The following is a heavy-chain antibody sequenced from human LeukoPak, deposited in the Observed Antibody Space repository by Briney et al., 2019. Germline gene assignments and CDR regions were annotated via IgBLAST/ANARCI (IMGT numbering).Heavy chain of an antibody. V-gene: IGHV3-23*01. Sequence: GGSLRLSCPPSGFTFSSYAMSWVRPAAGRGLEWVSAISGSGGSTVYADSMKGRSTISRDNSKTTLYLQMNRLRAEETAVYYCAKGQGPRYFDWFAFDYWGQGTLVTAYS. CDR1: GFTFSSYA. CDR3: AKGQGPRYFDWFAFDY. CDR2: ISGSGGST. D-gene: IGHD3-9*01. J-gene: IGHJ4*02.